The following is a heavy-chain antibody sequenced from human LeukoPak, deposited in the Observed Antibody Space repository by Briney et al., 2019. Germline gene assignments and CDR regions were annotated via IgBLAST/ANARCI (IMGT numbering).Heavy chain of an antibody. D-gene: IGHD6-19*01. CDR1: GYTFTGYY. Sequence: ASVKVSCKASGYTFTGYYMHWVRQAPGQGLEWMGWINPNSGGTNYAQKFQGWVTMTRDTSISTAYMELSRLRSDDTAVYYCARGEYSSGWYRGGYFDYWGQGTLVTVSS. J-gene: IGHJ4*02. V-gene: IGHV1-2*04. CDR3: ARGEYSSGWYRGGYFDY. CDR2: INPNSGGT.